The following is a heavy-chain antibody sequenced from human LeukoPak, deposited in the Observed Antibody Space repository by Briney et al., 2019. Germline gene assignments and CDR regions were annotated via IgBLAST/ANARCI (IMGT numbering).Heavy chain of an antibody. CDR3: AKDGYYGSGSYYNGGY. CDR2: ISGSGGST. D-gene: IGHD3-10*01. Sequence: GGSLRLSCAAPGFTFSSYAMSWVRQAPGKGLEWVSAISGSGGSTYYADSVKGRFTISRDNSKNTLYLQMNSLRAEDTAVYYCAKDGYYGSGSYYNGGYWGQGTLVTVSS. V-gene: IGHV3-23*01. CDR1: GFTFSSYA. J-gene: IGHJ4*02.